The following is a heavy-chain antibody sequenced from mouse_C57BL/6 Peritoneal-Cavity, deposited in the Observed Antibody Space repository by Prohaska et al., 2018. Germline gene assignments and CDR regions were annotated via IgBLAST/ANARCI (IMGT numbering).Heavy chain of an antibody. CDR3: MRYGNYWYFDV. CDR2: INSDGSAI. D-gene: IGHD2-1*01. CDR1: GFTFSGFW. J-gene: IGHJ1*03. V-gene: IGHV11-2*01. Sequence: EVQLLETGGGLVQPGESRGLSCEGSGFTFSGFWMSWVRQTPEKTLEWIGDINSDGSAINYAPSIKDRFTIFRDNDKSTLYLQMSNVRSEETASYFCMRYGNYWYFDVWGTGTTVTVSS.